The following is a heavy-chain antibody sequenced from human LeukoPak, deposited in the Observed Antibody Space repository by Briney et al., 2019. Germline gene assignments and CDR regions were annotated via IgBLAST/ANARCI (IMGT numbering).Heavy chain of an antibody. CDR3: ARDPSLAVAGIRLFDY. V-gene: IGHV1-18*01. D-gene: IGHD6-19*01. J-gene: IGHJ4*02. Sequence: GASVKVSCKTSGYTFTKYGISWVRQAPGQGLEWIGWISGYNGNPRYAQKVQGRVTMTTDTSTNTAYMEVNSLRSDDTAIYYCARDPSLAVAGIRLFDYWGQGTLVIVSS. CDR2: ISGYNGNP. CDR1: GYTFTKYG.